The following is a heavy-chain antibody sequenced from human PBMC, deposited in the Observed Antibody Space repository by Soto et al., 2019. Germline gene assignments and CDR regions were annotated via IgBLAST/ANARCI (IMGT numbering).Heavy chain of an antibody. CDR3: ARDRNVVVPAAIPYADV. CDR1: GFNFNTYW. Sequence: GGSLRLSCAASGFNFNTYWMGWVCQAPGKGLEWVANIKQDGSEKYYGDSVRGRFTISRDNANNSLYLHMNSVRAEDTAVYFCARDRNVVVPAAIPYADVRGKGTTVTVSS. D-gene: IGHD2-15*01. J-gene: IGHJ6*04. V-gene: IGHV3-7*03. CDR2: IKQDGSEK.